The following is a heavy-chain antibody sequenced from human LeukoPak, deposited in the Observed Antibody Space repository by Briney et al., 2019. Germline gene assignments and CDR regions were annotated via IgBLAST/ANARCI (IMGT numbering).Heavy chain of an antibody. CDR3: ARDRLYYGMDV. V-gene: IGHV3-7*01. Sequence: PGGSLRLSCSASGFTFSTYWMSWVRQAPGKGLEWVANIKQDGSEKYYVDSVKGRFTISRDNAKNSLYLQMNSLRAEDTAVYYCARDRLYYGMDVWGQGTTVTVSS. J-gene: IGHJ6*02. CDR2: IKQDGSEK. D-gene: IGHD2-21*02. CDR1: GFTFSTYW.